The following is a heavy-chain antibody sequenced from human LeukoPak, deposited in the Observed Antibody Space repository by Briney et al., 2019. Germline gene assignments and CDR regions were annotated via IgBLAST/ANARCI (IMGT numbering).Heavy chain of an antibody. J-gene: IGHJ4*02. CDR1: GGTFSSYA. CDR3: ARDASLRDGYKGY. V-gene: IGHV1-69*13. D-gene: IGHD5-24*01. Sequence: SVKVSCKASGGTFSSYAISWVRQAPGQGLEWMGGIIPIFGTANYAQKFQGRVTITADESTSTAYMELSSLRSEDTAVYYCARDASLRDGYKGYWGQGTLVTVSS. CDR2: IIPIFGTA.